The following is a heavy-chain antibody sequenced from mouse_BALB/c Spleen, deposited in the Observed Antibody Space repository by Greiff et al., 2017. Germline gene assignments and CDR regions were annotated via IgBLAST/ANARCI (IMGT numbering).Heavy chain of an antibody. CDR1: GYTFTSYV. V-gene: IGHV1-14*01. Sequence: EVQLQQSGPELVKPGASVKMSCKASGYTFTSYVMHWVKQKPGQGLEWIGYINPYNDGTKYNEKFKGKATLTSDKSSSTAYMELSSLTSEDSAVYYCARGGYYGSSYRAYAMDYWGQGTSVTVSS. CDR3: ARGGYYGSSYRAYAMDY. D-gene: IGHD1-1*01. J-gene: IGHJ4*01. CDR2: INPYNDGT.